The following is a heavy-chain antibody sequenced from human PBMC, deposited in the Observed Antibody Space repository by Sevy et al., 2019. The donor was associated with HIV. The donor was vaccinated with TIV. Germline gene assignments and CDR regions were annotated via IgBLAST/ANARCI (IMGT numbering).Heavy chain of an antibody. Sequence: GGSLRLSCAASGFTFSSYWMSWVRQAPGKGLEWVANIKQDGSEKYYVDSVKGRFTISRDNAKNSLYLQMNSLRAEETAVYYCARVVEGYDFWSGYSTKGWFDPWGQGTLVTVSS. V-gene: IGHV3-7*01. J-gene: IGHJ5*02. D-gene: IGHD3-3*01. CDR1: GFTFSSYW. CDR2: IKQDGSEK. CDR3: ARVVEGYDFWSGYSTKGWFDP.